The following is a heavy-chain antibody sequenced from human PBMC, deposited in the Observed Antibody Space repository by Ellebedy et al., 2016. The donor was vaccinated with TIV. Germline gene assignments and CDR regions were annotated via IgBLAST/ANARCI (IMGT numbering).Heavy chain of an antibody. V-gene: IGHV5-51*01. CDR1: GYTFTSFW. Sequence: GESLKISCKGSGYTFTSFWIGWVRQMPGKGLEWMGVIYPGDSDPRYSPSFQGQVTISADKSISTAYLQWSSLKASDTAMYYCARHLPRYCSSTSCYAGYYYGMDVWGQGTTVTVSS. CDR3: ARHLPRYCSSTSCYAGYYYGMDV. J-gene: IGHJ6*02. CDR2: IYPGDSDP. D-gene: IGHD2-2*01.